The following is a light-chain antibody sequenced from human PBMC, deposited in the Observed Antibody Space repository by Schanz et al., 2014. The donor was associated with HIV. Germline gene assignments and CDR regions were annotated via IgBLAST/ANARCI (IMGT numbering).Light chain of an antibody. J-gene: IGLJ3*02. Sequence: QSVLAQPPSASGSPGQSVTISCTGTSSDVGGYNYVSWYQHHPGKAPKLMIYDVNNRPSGASNRFSGSKSGNTASLTISGLQAEDEADYYCSSYTTSGSLVFGGGTKLTVL. V-gene: IGLV2-14*03. CDR1: SSDVGGYNY. CDR3: SSYTTSGSLV. CDR2: DVN.